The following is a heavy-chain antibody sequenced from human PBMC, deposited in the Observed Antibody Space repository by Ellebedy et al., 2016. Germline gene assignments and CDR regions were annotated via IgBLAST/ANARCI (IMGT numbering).Heavy chain of an antibody. J-gene: IGHJ4*02. CDR1: GGSFSGYY. Sequence: SETLSLTXAVYGGSFSGYYWSWIRQPPGKGLEWIGEINHSGSTNYNPSLKSRVTISVDTSKNQFSLKLSSVTAADTAVYYCARGHPPGYCSSTSCYPHFDYWGQGTLVTVSS. D-gene: IGHD2-2*01. V-gene: IGHV4-34*01. CDR2: INHSGST. CDR3: ARGHPPGYCSSTSCYPHFDY.